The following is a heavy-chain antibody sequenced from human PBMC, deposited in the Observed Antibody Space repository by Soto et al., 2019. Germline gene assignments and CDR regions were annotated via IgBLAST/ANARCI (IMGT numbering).Heavy chain of an antibody. CDR1: GFTFSDHF. D-gene: IGHD1-20*01. CDR3: TRDYNWANDY. J-gene: IGHJ4*02. Sequence: EVQLVESGGGLVQPGGYLRVSCAASGFTFSDHFMDWVRQAPGKGLEWIGRIRNKGSSYSTEYAASVEGRFTISRDDSSSSLSLQMNSLKIEDTAVYYCTRDYNWANDYWGQGTLVTVSS. V-gene: IGHV3-72*01. CDR2: IRNKGSSYST.